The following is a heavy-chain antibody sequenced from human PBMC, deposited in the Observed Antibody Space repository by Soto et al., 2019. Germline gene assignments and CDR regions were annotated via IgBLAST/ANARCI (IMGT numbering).Heavy chain of an antibody. CDR2: IYPGDSDT. J-gene: IGHJ4*02. CDR3: ARRSIPQMDFPDYFDY. V-gene: IGHV5-51*01. Sequence: GESLKISCKGSGYSFTSYWIGWVRQMPGKGLEWMGIIYPGDSDTRYSPSFQGQVTISADKSISTAYLQWNSLKASDTAMYSCARRSIPQMDFPDYFDYWGQGTLVTVSS. D-gene: IGHD2-2*03. CDR1: GYSFTSYW.